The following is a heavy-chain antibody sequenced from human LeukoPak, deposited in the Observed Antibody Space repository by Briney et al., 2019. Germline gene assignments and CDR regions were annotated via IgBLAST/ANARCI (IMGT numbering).Heavy chain of an antibody. V-gene: IGHV4-39*07. D-gene: IGHD3-10*01. Sequence: SETLSLTCIVSGGYISTSSYYWGWIRQPPRKGLEWIGSRYYSGTTYYNPSLKSRVTISVDTSKNQFSLKLNSVTAADTAVYYCASDGSGKRWFDPWGQGTLVTVSS. J-gene: IGHJ5*02. CDR1: GGYISTSSYY. CDR3: ASDGSGKRWFDP. CDR2: RYYSGTT.